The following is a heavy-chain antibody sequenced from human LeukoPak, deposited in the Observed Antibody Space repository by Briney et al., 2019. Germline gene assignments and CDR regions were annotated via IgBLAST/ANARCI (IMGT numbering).Heavy chain of an antibody. CDR1: GGSISSSSYY. J-gene: IGHJ6*03. V-gene: IGHV4-39*01. Sequence: SETLSLTCTASGGSISSSSYYWGWIRQPPGKGLEWIGSIYYSGSTYYNPSLKSRVTISVDTSKNQFSLKLSSVTAADTAVYYCASPYYDFWSGHQNFYYYYMDVWGKGTTVTVSS. D-gene: IGHD3-3*01. CDR2: IYYSGST. CDR3: ASPYYDFWSGHQNFYYYYMDV.